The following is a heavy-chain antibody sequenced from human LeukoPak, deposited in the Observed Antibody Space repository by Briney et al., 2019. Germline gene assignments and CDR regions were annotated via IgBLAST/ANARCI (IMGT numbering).Heavy chain of an antibody. J-gene: IGHJ4*02. CDR1: GFALSSYW. CDR3: ASDRFYFGV. Sequence: GGSLTLSCAASGFALSSYWMHWVRQAPGKGLECVANINLDGTEKYYVDSVKGRFTISRDNAKNSLYLQMNSLRAEDTAVYYCASDRFYFGVWGQGTLVTVSS. D-gene: IGHD3-16*01. V-gene: IGHV3-7*05. CDR2: INLDGTEK.